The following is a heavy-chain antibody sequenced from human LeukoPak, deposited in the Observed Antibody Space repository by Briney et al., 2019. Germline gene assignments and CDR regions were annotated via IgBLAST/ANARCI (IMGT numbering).Heavy chain of an antibody. CDR1: GGSISSYY. J-gene: IGHJ5*02. Sequence: SETLSLTCTVSGGSISSYYWSWTRQPPGKGLEWIGYIYYSGSTNYNPSLKSRVTISVDTSKNQFSLKLSSVTAADTAVYYCARDGIYDILTGYYNEDNWFDPWGQGTLVTVSS. CDR3: ARDGIYDILTGYYNEDNWFDP. V-gene: IGHV4-59*12. D-gene: IGHD3-9*01. CDR2: IYYSGST.